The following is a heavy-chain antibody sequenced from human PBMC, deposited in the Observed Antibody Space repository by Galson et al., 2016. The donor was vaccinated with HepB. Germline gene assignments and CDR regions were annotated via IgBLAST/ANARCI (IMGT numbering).Heavy chain of an antibody. V-gene: IGHV4-39*01. Sequence: SEILSLTCTVSGASIRSTNPYWGWIRQPPGKGLEWIGSIYYSGSTYYNPSPKSRVTISVDTSKTQFSLKLSSVTAADTAGYHCARQLRPGGYHFDYWGQGTLVTVSS. CDR3: ARQLRPGGYHFDY. D-gene: IGHD1-26*01. J-gene: IGHJ4*02. CDR1: GASIRSTNPY. CDR2: IYYSGST.